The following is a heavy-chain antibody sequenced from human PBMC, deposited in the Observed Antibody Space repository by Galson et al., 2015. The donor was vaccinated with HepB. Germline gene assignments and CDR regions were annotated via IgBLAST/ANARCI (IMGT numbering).Heavy chain of an antibody. D-gene: IGHD6-13*01. J-gene: IGHJ3*02. CDR1: GYTFTSYY. CDR2: INPSGGST. Sequence: SVKVSCKASGYTFTSYYMHWVRQAPGQGLEWMGIINPSGGSTSYAQKFQGRVTMTRDTSTSTVYMELSSLRSEDTAVYYCAREQQLAWEDDAFDIWGQGTMVTVSS. V-gene: IGHV1-46*01. CDR3: AREQQLAWEDDAFDI.